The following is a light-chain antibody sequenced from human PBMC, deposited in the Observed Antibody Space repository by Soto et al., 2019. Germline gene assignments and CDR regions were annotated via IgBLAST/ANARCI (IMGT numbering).Light chain of an antibody. CDR2: DAS. CDR3: QQRSNWPPIT. J-gene: IGKJ5*01. Sequence: EIVLTQSPATLSLSPGERATLSCRASQSVNIYLAWYQQKPGQAPRLLIYDASNRATGIPARFSGSGFGTDFTLTISSLEPEDAAVYYCQQRSNWPPITFGQGTRLEI. V-gene: IGKV3-11*01. CDR1: QSVNIY.